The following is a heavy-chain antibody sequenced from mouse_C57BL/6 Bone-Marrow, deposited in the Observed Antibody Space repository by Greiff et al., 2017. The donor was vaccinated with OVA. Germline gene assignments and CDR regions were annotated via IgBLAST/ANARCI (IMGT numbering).Heavy chain of an antibody. D-gene: IGHD1-1*01. J-gene: IGHJ4*01. V-gene: IGHV1-64*01. CDR2: IHPNSGST. CDR1: GYTFTSYW. Sequence: QVQLQQPGAELVKPGASVKLSCKASGYTFTSYWMHWVKQRPGQGLEWIGMIHPNSGSTNYNETFKSKATLTVDKSSSTAYMQLSSLTSEDSAVYYCAREGRNYYGSSNLYYAMDYWGQGTSVTVSS. CDR3: AREGRNYYGSSNLYYAMDY.